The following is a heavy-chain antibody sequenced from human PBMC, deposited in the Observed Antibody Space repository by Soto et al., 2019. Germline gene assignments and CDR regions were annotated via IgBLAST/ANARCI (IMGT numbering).Heavy chain of an antibody. D-gene: IGHD3-10*01. J-gene: IGHJ4*02. CDR2: INHSGST. CDR3: ARDLSYSSGH. CDR1: GGSFSGYY. Sequence: SETLSLTCAVYGGSFSGYYWSWIRQPPGKGLEWIGEINHSGSTNYNPSLKSRVTISVDKSKNQFSLKLSSVTAADTAVYYCARDLSYSSGHGGQGTLVTVPS. V-gene: IGHV4-34*01.